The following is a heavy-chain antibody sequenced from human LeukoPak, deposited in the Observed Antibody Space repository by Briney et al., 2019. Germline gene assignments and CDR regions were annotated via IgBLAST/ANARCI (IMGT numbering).Heavy chain of an antibody. V-gene: IGHV3-53*01. J-gene: IGHJ4*02. CDR2: IYSIGST. CDR1: GFSASSNF. D-gene: IGHD3-10*01. CDR3: VRDSDSFGFDH. Sequence: GGSLRLSCATSGFSASSNFMSWVRQAPGKGLEWVSVIYSIGSTYYTDSVKGRFTISRDNSKSTVYLQMDSLRAEDTAVYYCVRDSDSFGFDHWGQGTLVTVSS.